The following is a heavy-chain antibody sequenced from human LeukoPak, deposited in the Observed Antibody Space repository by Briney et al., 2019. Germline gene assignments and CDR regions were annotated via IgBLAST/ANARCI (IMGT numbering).Heavy chain of an antibody. V-gene: IGHV1-18*01. CDR2: ISTYNDDT. CDR1: GYTFTSYG. D-gene: IGHD1-26*01. J-gene: IGHJ4*02. Sequence: ASVTVSCKPSGYTFTSYGISWVRQAPGQGLGWMGWISTYNDDTNYAQKFQGRVTMTTDRSTSTTYLELRSLRSDDTAVYYCARDELLVGATAFDYWGQGTLVTVSS. CDR3: ARDELLVGATAFDY.